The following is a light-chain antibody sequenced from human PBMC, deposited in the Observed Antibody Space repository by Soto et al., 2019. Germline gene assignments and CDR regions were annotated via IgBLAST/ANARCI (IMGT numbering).Light chain of an antibody. CDR1: SSNIGAGYD. Sequence: QSVLTQPPSVSGAPGQTVTISCTGSSSNIGAGYDVHWYQQLPGTAPKLLISDNNNRPSGVPDRFSGSKSGTLASLAITGLQAEDEADYYCQSYDSSLSGSGVFGGGTKVTVL. J-gene: IGLJ2*01. CDR2: DNN. V-gene: IGLV1-40*01. CDR3: QSYDSSLSGSGV.